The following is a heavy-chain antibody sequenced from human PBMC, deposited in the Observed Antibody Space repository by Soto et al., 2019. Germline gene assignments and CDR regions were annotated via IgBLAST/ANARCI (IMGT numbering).Heavy chain of an antibody. CDR2: TYYRSKWYN. J-gene: IGHJ6*02. D-gene: IGHD1-26*01. CDR3: AREAVEPDAYYYGMDV. V-gene: IGHV6-1*01. Sequence: PSQTLSLTCVISGDSVSSNSAAWNWIRQSPSRGLEWLGRTYYRSKWYNDYAVSVKSRITINPDTSKNQFSLQLNSVTPEDTAVYYCAREAVEPDAYYYGMDVCGQRTTVTVSS. CDR1: GDSVSSNSAA.